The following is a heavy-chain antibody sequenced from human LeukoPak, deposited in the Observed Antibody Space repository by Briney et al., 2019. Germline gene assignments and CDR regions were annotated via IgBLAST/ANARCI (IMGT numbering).Heavy chain of an antibody. J-gene: IGHJ4*02. CDR3: AKGLGPSGYYTN. V-gene: IGHV3-21*01. D-gene: IGHD3-3*01. CDR2: ISSTSAYI. Sequence: PGGSLRLSCAGSGFALKSYSLTWVRQAPGKGLEWVSSISSTSAYIHYADSVKGRFTISRDNSKNTLYLQMNSLRAEDTAVYYCAKGLGPSGYYTNWGQGTLVTVSS. CDR1: GFALKSYS.